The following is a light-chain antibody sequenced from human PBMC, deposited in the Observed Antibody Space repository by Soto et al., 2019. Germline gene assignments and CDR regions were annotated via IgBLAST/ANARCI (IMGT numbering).Light chain of an antibody. V-gene: IGKV1-5*01. J-gene: IGKJ5*01. CDR1: QSISSW. CDR2: EAS. CDR3: QQFNSYPIT. Sequence: DMQMAQSPSTLSASVGDRFTITCRASQSISSWLAWYQQKPGKAPQLLIYEASSLESGVPSRFSGSGSGTEFTLTIGGLQPDDFATYYCQQFNSYPITFGQGTRLEIK.